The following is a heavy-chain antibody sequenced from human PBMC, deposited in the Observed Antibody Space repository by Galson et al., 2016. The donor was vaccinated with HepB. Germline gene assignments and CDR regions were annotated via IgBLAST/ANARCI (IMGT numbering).Heavy chain of an antibody. CDR3: ASVENFDY. J-gene: IGHJ4*02. CDR1: GFTFSSSE. V-gene: IGHV3-30-3*01. D-gene: IGHD5-24*01. Sequence: SLRLSCAASGFTFSSSEMNWLRQAPGKGLEWVAVISYDGSDRYYADSVKGRFTISRDNSKNTLYLQMNSLRPEDTAVYYCASVENFDYWGQGTLVTVSS. CDR2: ISYDGSDR.